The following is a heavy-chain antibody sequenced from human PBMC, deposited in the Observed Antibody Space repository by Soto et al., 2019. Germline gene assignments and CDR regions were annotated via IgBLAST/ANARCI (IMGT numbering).Heavy chain of an antibody. Sequence: WGSXRLACSASVFTFIIYCMHLFRHAPGKGLEWVAVISYDGSNKYYADSVKGRFTISRDNSKNTLYLQMNSLRAEDTAVYYCEKDIEQWPVTGADFDIWGQGTMVTVSS. CDR1: VFTFIIYC. CDR2: ISYDGSNK. D-gene: IGHD6-19*01. CDR3: EKDIEQWPVTGADFDI. J-gene: IGHJ3*02. V-gene: IGHV3-30*18.